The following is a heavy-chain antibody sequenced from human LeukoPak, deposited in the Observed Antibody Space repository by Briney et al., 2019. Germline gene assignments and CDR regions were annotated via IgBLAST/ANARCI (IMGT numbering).Heavy chain of an antibody. D-gene: IGHD3-3*01. V-gene: IGHV1-3*03. CDR2: INAGNGNT. Sequence: ASVKVSCKASGYTFTSYAMHWVRQAPGQRLEWMGWINAGNGNTKYSQEFQGRVTITRDTSASTAYMELTSLQSEDTAVYYCASWPHRSTYDYWSGAFDVWGRGTAVTVSS. CDR1: GYTFTSYA. CDR3: ASWPHRSTYDYWSGAFDV. J-gene: IGHJ3*01.